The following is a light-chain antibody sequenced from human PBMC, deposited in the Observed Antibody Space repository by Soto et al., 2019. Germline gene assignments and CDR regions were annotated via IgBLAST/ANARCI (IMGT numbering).Light chain of an antibody. CDR1: SSDVGGSNG. J-gene: IGLJ1*01. CDR3: SSYTSSSTYV. V-gene: IGLV2-18*02. CDR2: DVS. Sequence: QSALTQPPSVSGSPGQSVAISCTGTSSDVGGSNGVSWYQQPQGTAPKLMIYDVSNRPSGVPDRFSGSKSGNTASLTISGLQAEDEGDYYCSSYTSSSTYVFGTGTKLTVL.